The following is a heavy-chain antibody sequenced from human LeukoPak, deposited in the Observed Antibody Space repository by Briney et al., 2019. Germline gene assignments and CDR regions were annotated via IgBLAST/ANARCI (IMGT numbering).Heavy chain of an antibody. Sequence: GGSLRLSCAASVFTFSNAWMSWVRQAPGKGLEWVGSIKSKTDGGTTDYAAPVKGRFTISRDDSKNTLYLQMNSLKTEHTAVYYCITGEVAVFDYWGQGTLVTVSS. CDR2: IKSKTDGGTT. D-gene: IGHD6-19*01. V-gene: IGHV3-15*01. J-gene: IGHJ4*02. CDR3: ITGEVAVFDY. CDR1: VFTFSNAW.